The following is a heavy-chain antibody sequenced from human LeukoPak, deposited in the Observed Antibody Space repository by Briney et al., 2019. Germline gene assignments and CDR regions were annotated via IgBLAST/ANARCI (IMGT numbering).Heavy chain of an antibody. CDR3: AKEGYYDSSGAPRRLFYYGMDV. CDR2: ISGSGFST. V-gene: IGHV3-23*01. Sequence: GGSLRLSCAASGFTLSSYAMRWVRQAPGKGLEWVSGISGSGFSTYYADSVKGRFTLSRDNSKNTLYLQMKSLRAEDTAVYYCAKEGYYDSSGAPRRLFYYGMDVWGQGTTVTVSS. D-gene: IGHD3-22*01. J-gene: IGHJ6*02. CDR1: GFTLSSYA.